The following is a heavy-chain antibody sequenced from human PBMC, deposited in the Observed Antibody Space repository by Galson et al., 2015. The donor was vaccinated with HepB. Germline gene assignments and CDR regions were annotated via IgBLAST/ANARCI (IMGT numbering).Heavy chain of an antibody. CDR1: GFTFSSYG. Sequence: SLRLSCAASGFTFSSYGMHWVRQAPGKGPEWVAVISYDGSNKYYADSVKGRFTISRDNSKNTLYLQMNRLRAEDTAVYYCAKDRMVRGASTLDYWGQGTLVTVSS. CDR2: ISYDGSNK. CDR3: AKDRMVRGASTLDY. J-gene: IGHJ4*02. V-gene: IGHV3-30*18. D-gene: IGHD3-10*01.